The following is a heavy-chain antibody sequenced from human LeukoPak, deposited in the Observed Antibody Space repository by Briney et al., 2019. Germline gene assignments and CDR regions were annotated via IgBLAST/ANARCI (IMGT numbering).Heavy chain of an antibody. Sequence: GGSLRLSCAASGFTFSSYAMSWVRRAPGKGLEWVSAISGSGGSTYYADSVKGRFTISRDNSKNTLYLQMNSLRAEDTAVYYCAKNPDGSGWYFDYWGQGTLVTVSS. J-gene: IGHJ4*02. D-gene: IGHD6-19*01. CDR2: ISGSGGST. V-gene: IGHV3-23*01. CDR1: GFTFSSYA. CDR3: AKNPDGSGWYFDY.